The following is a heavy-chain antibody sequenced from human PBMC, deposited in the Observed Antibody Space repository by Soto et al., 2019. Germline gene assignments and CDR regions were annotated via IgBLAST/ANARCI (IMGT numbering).Heavy chain of an antibody. CDR2: ISGSGSST. D-gene: IGHD3-22*01. Sequence: EVQLLESGGGLVQPGGSLRLSCAASGFTFSGYAMSWVRQAPGKGLEWVSSISGSGSSTYYADSVKGRFTISRDNSKKMLYLQTNSLRVEDTAIYYCAKNRLMAIIVSACGDWGQGTLVTVSS. CDR1: GFTFSGYA. J-gene: IGHJ4*02. CDR3: AKNRLMAIIVSACGD. V-gene: IGHV3-23*01.